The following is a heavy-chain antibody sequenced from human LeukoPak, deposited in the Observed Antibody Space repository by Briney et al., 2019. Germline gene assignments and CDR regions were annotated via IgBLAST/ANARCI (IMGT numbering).Heavy chain of an antibody. CDR1: GFTFSGFA. Sequence: PGGSLRLSCAASGFTFSGFAMHWVRQASGKGLEWVGRIRSKANSYATAYAASVKGRFTISRDDSKNTAYLQMNSLKTEDTAVYYCTSPMVRGGNDYWGQGTLVTVSS. CDR3: TSPMVRGGNDY. J-gene: IGHJ4*02. V-gene: IGHV3-73*01. CDR2: IRSKANSYAT. D-gene: IGHD3-10*01.